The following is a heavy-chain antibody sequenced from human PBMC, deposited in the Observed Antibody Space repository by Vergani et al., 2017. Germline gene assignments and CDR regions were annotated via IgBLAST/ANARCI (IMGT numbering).Heavy chain of an antibody. Sequence: QVQLVESGGGVFQPGGSLRLSCAASGFTFNSYGMHCVRQAPGKGLEWVASIRSDESRRYYGDSMEGPFTISRDNSKNTLYLQMKSLRPEDTAVYYCAKEGGGYCSGGTCYPEYWGQGTLVIVSS. V-gene: IGHV3-30*02. CDR1: GFTFNSYG. CDR3: AKEGGGYCSGGTCYPEY. J-gene: IGHJ4*02. CDR2: IRSDESRR. D-gene: IGHD2-15*01.